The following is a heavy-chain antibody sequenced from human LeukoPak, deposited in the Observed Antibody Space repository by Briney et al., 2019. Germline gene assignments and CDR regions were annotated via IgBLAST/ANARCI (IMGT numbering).Heavy chain of an antibody. V-gene: IGHV1-18*01. CDR2: ISAYNGNT. CDR3: ATGPGYCSSTSCYRGWFDP. Sequence: GASVKVSCKASGYTFTSYGISWVRQAPGQGLEWMGWISAYNGNTNYAQKLQGRVTMTTDTSTSTAYMELSRLRSDDTAVYYCATGPGYCSSTSCYRGWFDPWGQGTLVTVSS. J-gene: IGHJ5*02. D-gene: IGHD2-2*01. CDR1: GYTFTSYG.